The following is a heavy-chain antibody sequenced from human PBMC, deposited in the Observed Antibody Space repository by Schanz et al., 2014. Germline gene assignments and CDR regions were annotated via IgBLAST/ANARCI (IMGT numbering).Heavy chain of an antibody. CDR2: ISGSGGST. Sequence: VQLVESGGGLVQPGGSLRLSCAASGFTFSTYAMSWVRQAPGKGLEWVSAISGSGGSTYYADSVKGRFTVSRDSGQNSLYLQMNSLRAGDTAVYYCAKDPSHGDYDYYFDYWGQGTLVTVSS. V-gene: IGHV3-23*04. J-gene: IGHJ4*02. CDR3: AKDPSHGDYDYYFDY. CDR1: GFTFSTYA. D-gene: IGHD3-22*01.